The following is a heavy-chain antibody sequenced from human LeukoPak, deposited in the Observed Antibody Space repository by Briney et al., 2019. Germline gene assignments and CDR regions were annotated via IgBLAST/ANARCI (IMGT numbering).Heavy chain of an antibody. CDR1: GGSISSHF. J-gene: IGHJ3*01. CDR2: IYKRGST. V-gene: IGHV4-4*08. CDR3: ARDDYGVFDAFDV. D-gene: IGHD4-17*01. Sequence: PSETLSLPCTVSGGSISSHFWRLIREPPRKGLEWIGYIYKRGSTNYHPSLKSRVTISLDTSKNQFSLKQTSVTAADTAVYFCARDDYGVFDAFDVWGQGTLVTVSS.